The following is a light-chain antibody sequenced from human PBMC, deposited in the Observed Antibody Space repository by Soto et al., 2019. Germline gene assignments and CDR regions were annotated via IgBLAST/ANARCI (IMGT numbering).Light chain of an antibody. CDR1: ESVSSN. CDR3: QQYNSWPPIT. V-gene: IGKV3-15*01. CDR2: GAS. Sequence: EVVMTQSPATLSVSPGERATLSCRASESVSSNLAWYQQRPGQAPRLVIYGASTRATGIPGRFSGGGSGTEFTLTISSLQSEDFAVYYCQQYNSWPPITFGQGTRLEIK. J-gene: IGKJ5*01.